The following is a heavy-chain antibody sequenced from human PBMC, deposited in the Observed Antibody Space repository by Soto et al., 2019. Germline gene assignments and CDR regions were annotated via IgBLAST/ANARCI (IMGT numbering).Heavy chain of an antibody. CDR2: INPNSGGT. CDR1: GYTFTGYY. CDR3: ARGTDCSGGSCYSSVSVLYYYYGMDV. D-gene: IGHD2-15*01. J-gene: IGHJ6*02. Sequence: ASVKVSCKASGYTFTGYYMHWVRQAPGQGLEWMGWINPNSGGTNYAQKFQGWVTMTRDTSISKAYMELGRLRSDDTAVYYCARGTDCSGGSCYSSVSVLYYYYGMDVWGQGTTVTVSS. V-gene: IGHV1-2*04.